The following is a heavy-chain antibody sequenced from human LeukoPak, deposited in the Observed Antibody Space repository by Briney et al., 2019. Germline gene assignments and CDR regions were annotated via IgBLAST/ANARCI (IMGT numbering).Heavy chain of an antibody. CDR2: ISSSSSYI. Sequence: GGSLRLSCAASGVTFSSYSMNWVRQAPGKGLEWVSSISSSSSYIYYADSVKGRFTISRDNAKNSLYLQMNSLRAEDTAVYYCAREPDYGGNPGYFDYWGQGTLVTVSS. CDR3: AREPDYGGNPGYFDY. CDR1: GVTFSSYS. D-gene: IGHD4-23*01. V-gene: IGHV3-21*01. J-gene: IGHJ4*02.